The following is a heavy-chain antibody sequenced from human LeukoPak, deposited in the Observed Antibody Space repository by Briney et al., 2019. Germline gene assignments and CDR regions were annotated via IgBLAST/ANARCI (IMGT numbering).Heavy chain of an antibody. CDR1: GGSISSYY. CDR2: IYYSGST. Sequence: SETLSLTCTVSGGSISSYYWSWIRQPPGKGLEWIGYIYYSGSTNYNPSLKSRVTISVDTSKNQFSLKLSSVTAADTAVYYCARDRPSSSSGIDYWGQGTLVTVSS. D-gene: IGHD6-6*01. J-gene: IGHJ4*02. CDR3: ARDRPSSSSGIDY. V-gene: IGHV4-59*12.